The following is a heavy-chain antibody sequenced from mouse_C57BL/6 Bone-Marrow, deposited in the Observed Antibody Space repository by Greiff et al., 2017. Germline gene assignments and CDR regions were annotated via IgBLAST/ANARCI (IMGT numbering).Heavy chain of an antibody. D-gene: IGHD2-2*01. V-gene: IGHV3-1*01. Sequence: EVMLVESGPGMVKPSQSLSLTCTVTGYSITSGYDWHWIRHFPGNKLEWMGYISYSGSTNYNPSLKSRISITHDTSKNHFFLKLNSVTTEDTATYYCARGGYDGMVAYWGQGTLVTVSA. CDR2: ISYSGST. CDR3: ARGGYDGMVAY. J-gene: IGHJ3*01. CDR1: GYSITSGYD.